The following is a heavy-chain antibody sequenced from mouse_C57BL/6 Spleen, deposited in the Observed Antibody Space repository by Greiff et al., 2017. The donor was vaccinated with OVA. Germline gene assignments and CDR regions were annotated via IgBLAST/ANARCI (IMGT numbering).Heavy chain of an antibody. CDR2: LNPGSGGT. Sequence: VQLVESGAELVRPGTSVKVSCKASGYAFTNYLIEWVKQRPGQGLEWIVVLNPGSGGTNYNEKFKGKATLTADKSSSTAYMQLSSLTSEDSAVYFCARKGEYDGFAYWGQGTLVTVSA. J-gene: IGHJ3*01. D-gene: IGHD2-14*01. V-gene: IGHV1-54*01. CDR1: GYAFTNYL. CDR3: ARKGEYDGFAY.